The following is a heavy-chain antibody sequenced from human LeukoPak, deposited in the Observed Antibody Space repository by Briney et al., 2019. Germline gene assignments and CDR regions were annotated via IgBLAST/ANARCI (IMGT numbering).Heavy chain of an antibody. CDR2: ISSSGSTI. D-gene: IGHD7-27*01. Sequence: GGSLRLSCAASGFIFCDCTMNWIRQAPGEGLEWVSYISSSGSTIYYADSVKGRFTISRDNAKNSLYLQMNSLRAEDTAVYYCAREPLGYGMDVWGQGTTVTVSS. J-gene: IGHJ6*02. CDR1: GFIFCDCT. CDR3: AREPLGYGMDV. V-gene: IGHV3-11*01.